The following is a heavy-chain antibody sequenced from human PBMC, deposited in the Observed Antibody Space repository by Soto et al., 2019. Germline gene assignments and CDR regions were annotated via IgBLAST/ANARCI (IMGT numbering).Heavy chain of an antibody. CDR2: MNPGSGDT. Sequence: GASVNVSCKASGYSFTNNDVSWVRQATGQGLEWMGWMNPGSGDTGYAQKFQGRVTMTRDISIATAYMELSGLRSDDTAIYYCARMATFGSLNWFDPWGQGTLVTVSS. D-gene: IGHD3-10*01. CDR1: GYSFTNND. CDR3: ARMATFGSLNWFDP. J-gene: IGHJ5*02. V-gene: IGHV1-8*01.